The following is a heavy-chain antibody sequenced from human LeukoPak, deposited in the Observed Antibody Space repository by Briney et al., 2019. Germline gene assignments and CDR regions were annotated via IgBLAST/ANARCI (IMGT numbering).Heavy chain of an antibody. CDR3: ARDRVRVGYSYVYDY. V-gene: IGHV3-23*01. CDR2: ISGSGGST. J-gene: IGHJ4*02. D-gene: IGHD5-18*01. Sequence: GSLRLSCAASGFTFSSYAMSWVRQAPGKGLEWVSAISGSGGSTYYADSVKGRFTISRDNSKNTLYLQMNSLRAEDTAVYYCARDRVRVGYSYVYDYWGQGTLVTVSS. CDR1: GFTFSSYA.